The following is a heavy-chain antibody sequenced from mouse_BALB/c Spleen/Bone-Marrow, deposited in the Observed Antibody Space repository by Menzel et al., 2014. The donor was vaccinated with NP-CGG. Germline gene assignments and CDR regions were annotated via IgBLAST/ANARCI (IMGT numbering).Heavy chain of an antibody. CDR2: IDPAIFT. CDR3: ASYRFGWYIDV. V-gene: IGHV14-3*02. D-gene: IGHD2-14*01. J-gene: IGHJ1*01. CDR1: GFNIKDTY. Sequence: EVQLQQSGAELVKPGASVKLSCTASGFNIKDTYLHWVKQRPEQGLDWIGRIDPAIFTKYDPKFQGKATITADTSSNTACLRHSRLASEDTAVYDCASYRFGWYIDVWGAGTPGTVSS.